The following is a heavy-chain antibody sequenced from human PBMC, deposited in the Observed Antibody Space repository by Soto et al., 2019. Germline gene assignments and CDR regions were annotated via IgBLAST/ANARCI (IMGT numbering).Heavy chain of an antibody. J-gene: IGHJ4*02. V-gene: IGHV3-7*03. CDR2: INKDGSQK. CDR3: VRELWLAY. CDR1: GFTLSNYW. Sequence: VQLVESGGGLVQPGGSLRLSCAASGFTLSNYWMTWVRQAPGKGLEWVANINKDGSQKNYVDSVKGRFTIARDNGQNSLSLPMNSLIVEATAVYYCVRELWLAYWGEGALVTVSS. D-gene: IGHD6-19*01.